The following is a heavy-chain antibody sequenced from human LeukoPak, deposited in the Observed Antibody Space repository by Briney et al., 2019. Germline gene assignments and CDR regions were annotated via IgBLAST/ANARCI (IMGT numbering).Heavy chain of an antibody. Sequence: GGSLRLSCAASGFTFSSYWMSWVRQAPGKGLEWVANIKQDGSEKYYVDSVKGRFTISRDNAKNSPYLQMNSLRAEDTAVYYCARDPEAYCGGDCYSNAFDIWGQGTMVTVSS. D-gene: IGHD2-21*02. J-gene: IGHJ3*02. V-gene: IGHV3-7*03. CDR2: IKQDGSEK. CDR3: ARDPEAYCGGDCYSNAFDI. CDR1: GFTFSSYW.